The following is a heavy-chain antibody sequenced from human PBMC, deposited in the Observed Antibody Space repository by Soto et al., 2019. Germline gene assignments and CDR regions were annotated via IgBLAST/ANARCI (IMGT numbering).Heavy chain of an antibody. Sequence: PSETLSLTCTGSGGSISSYYWSWIRQPPGKGLEWIGYIYYSGSTNYNPSLKSRVTISVDTSKNQFSLKLSSVTAADTAVYYCARIGGEAVNYYYYMDVWGKGTTVTVSS. J-gene: IGHJ6*03. CDR3: ARIGGEAVNYYYYMDV. CDR2: IYYSGST. CDR1: GGSISSYY. V-gene: IGHV4-59*01. D-gene: IGHD3-16*01.